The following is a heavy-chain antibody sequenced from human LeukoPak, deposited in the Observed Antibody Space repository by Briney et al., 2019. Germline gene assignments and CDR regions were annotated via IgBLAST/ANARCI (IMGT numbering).Heavy chain of an antibody. V-gene: IGHV4-59*08. CDR3: ARHGSGSYYTPPDY. CDR2: IYYSGST. Sequence: PSETLSLTCTVSGGSISSYYWSWIRQPPGKGLEWIGYIYYSGSTNYNPSLKSRVTISVDTSKNQFSLKLSSVTAADTAVYYCARHGSGSYYTPPDYWGQGTLVTVSS. J-gene: IGHJ4*02. CDR1: GGSISSYY. D-gene: IGHD3-10*01.